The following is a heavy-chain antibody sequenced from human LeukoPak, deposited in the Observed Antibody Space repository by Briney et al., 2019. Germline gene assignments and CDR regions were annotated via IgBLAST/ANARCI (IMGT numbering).Heavy chain of an antibody. CDR1: GYTFTAYY. V-gene: IGHV1-2*02. D-gene: IGHD2-2*01. CDR3: ARRHIDCSTTTCYVDY. Sequence: ASVKVSCKASGYTFTAYYIHWVRQAPGQGLEWMGWINPNSGGTNCAQKFQGRVTLTRDTSISTAYMELSRLRSDDTAVYYCARRHIDCSTTTCYVDYWGQGTLVTVSS. J-gene: IGHJ4*02. CDR2: INPNSGGT.